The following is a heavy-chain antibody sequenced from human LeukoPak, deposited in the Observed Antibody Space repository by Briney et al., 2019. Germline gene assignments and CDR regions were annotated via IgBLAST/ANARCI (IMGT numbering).Heavy chain of an antibody. CDR1: GFTFSSYG. J-gene: IGHJ4*02. CDR2: ISGSGGST. CDR3: AKDYSITMIVVVITPFDY. V-gene: IGHV3-23*01. Sequence: PGMSLRLSCAASGFTFSSYGMSWVRQAPGKGLEWASAISGSGGSTYYADSVKGRFTISRDNSKNTLYLQMNSLRAEDTAVYYCAKDYSITMIVVVITPFDYWGQGTLVTVSS. D-gene: IGHD3-22*01.